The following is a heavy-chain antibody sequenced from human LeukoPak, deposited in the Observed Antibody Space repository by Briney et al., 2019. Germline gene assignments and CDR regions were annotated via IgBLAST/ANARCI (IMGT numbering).Heavy chain of an antibody. Sequence: SETLSLTCTVSGGPISSNSYYWGWIRQPPGKGLEWIGSRYYSGTTYYNPSLKSRVTISVDTSKNQFSLKLSSVTAADRAVYYCARHTKVIVGATRHFDSWGQGTLVTVSS. CDR1: GGPISSNSYY. CDR2: RYYSGTT. D-gene: IGHD1-26*01. J-gene: IGHJ4*02. V-gene: IGHV4-39*01. CDR3: ARHTKVIVGATRHFDS.